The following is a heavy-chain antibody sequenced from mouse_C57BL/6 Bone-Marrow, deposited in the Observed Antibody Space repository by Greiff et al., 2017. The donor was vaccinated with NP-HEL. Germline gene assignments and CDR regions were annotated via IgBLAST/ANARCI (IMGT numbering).Heavy chain of an antibody. J-gene: IGHJ2*01. V-gene: IGHV14-3*01. D-gene: IGHD3-1*01. CDR3: ARSGDY. CDR1: GFNIKDDY. CDR2: IDPANGNT. Sequence: DVKLVESGAELVRPGASVKLSCTASGFNIKDDYMHWVKQRPEQGLEWIGRIDPANGNTKYAPKFQGKATITADTSSNTAYLQLSSLTSEDTAIYYCARSGDYWGQGTTLTVSS.